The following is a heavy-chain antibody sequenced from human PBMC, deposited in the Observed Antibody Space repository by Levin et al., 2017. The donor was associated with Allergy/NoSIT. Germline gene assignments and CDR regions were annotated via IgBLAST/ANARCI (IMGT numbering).Heavy chain of an antibody. CDR2: IIPAFAST. J-gene: IGHJ4*02. CDR3: ARPRGGFYGSGRFDS. V-gene: IGHV1-69*13. Sequence: SVKVSCKAFGGTLRNYPISWVRQAPGQGLEWMGGIIPAFASTNYAQKFQGRDTITADESTRTAYMELRSLRSEDTAVYFCARPRGGFYGSGRFDSWGQGTLVTVSS. D-gene: IGHD3-10*01. CDR1: GGTLRNYP.